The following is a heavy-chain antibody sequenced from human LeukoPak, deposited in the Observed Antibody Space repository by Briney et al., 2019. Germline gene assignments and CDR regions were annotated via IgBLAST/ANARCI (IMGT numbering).Heavy chain of an antibody. CDR1: GGSFSGYY. CDR3: ARGYDSSGYYGDDFDY. D-gene: IGHD3-22*01. J-gene: IGHJ4*02. V-gene: IGHV4-34*01. CDR2: INHSGST. Sequence: SETLSLTCAVYGGSFSGYYWSWIRQPPGKGLEWIGEINHSGSTNYNPSLKSRVTISVDTSKNQFSLKLSSETAADTAVYYCARGYDSSGYYGDDFDYWGQGTLVTVSS.